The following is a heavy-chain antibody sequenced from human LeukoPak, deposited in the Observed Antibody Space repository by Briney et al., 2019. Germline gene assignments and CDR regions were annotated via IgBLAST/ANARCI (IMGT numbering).Heavy chain of an antibody. Sequence: GASVKVSCKASGYTFTSYDINWVRQATGQGLEWMGWMNPNSGYTAYAQTFQGRVTMTRNTSINTAYMELSSLRSEDTAVYYCARGGLNRGSTDWGQGTLVTVSS. CDR1: GYTFTSYD. D-gene: IGHD1-26*01. CDR3: ARGGLNRGSTD. V-gene: IGHV1-8*02. CDR2: MNPNSGYT. J-gene: IGHJ4*02.